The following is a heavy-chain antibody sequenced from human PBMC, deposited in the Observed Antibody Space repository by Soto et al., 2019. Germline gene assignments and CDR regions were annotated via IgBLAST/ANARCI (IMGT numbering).Heavy chain of an antibody. Sequence: SETLSLTCTVSGGSISSGGYYWSWIRQHPGKGLEWIGYIYHSGSTNYNPSLKSRVTISVDTSKNQFSLKLSSVTAADTAVYYCARQAPTYYYGSGSYSPVDPWCQGPLVT. CDR2: IYHSGST. CDR3: ARQAPTYYYGSGSYSPVDP. D-gene: IGHD3-10*01. V-gene: IGHV4-31*03. J-gene: IGHJ5*02. CDR1: GGSISSGGYY.